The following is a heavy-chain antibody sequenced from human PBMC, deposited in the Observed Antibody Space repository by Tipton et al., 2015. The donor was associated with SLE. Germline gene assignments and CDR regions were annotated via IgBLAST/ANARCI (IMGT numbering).Heavy chain of an antibody. CDR2: VNTLDAAT. V-gene: IGHV1-46*01. J-gene: IGHJ4*02. CDR3: AGEPRYRGSYFSFDY. D-gene: IGHD1-26*01. Sequence: QVQLVQSGAEVRKPGASVRVSCRTSGYLFIDYCVHWVRRAPGQGLEWMGFVNTLDAATSSAQDFQGRVTMARDTSTTTVYMELSGLRSDDTAIYYCAGEPRYRGSYFSFDYWGQGTLVTVSS. CDR1: GYLFIDYC.